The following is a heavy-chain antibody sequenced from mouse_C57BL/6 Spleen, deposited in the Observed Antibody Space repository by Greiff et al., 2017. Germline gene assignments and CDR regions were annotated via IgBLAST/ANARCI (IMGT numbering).Heavy chain of an antibody. J-gene: IGHJ1*03. CDR3: ASYGSSWYFDV. CDR2: INPYNGDT. D-gene: IGHD1-1*01. CDR1: GYSFTGYF. Sequence: EVQLQQSGPELVKPGDSVKISCKASGYSFTGYFMNWVMQSHGKSLEWIGRINPYNGDTFYNQKFKGKATLTVDKSSSTAHMELRSLTSEDSAVYYCASYGSSWYFDVWGTGTTVTVSS. V-gene: IGHV1-20*01.